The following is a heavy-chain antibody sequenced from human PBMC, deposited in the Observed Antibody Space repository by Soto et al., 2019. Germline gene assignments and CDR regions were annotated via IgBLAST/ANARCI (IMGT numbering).Heavy chain of an antibody. Sequence: PSETRSLTCTVSGDAIYIGGYYWTWIRQHPGKGLEWIGYIYHTGKTYYNPSLESRVTMSVDTSKNQFSLKLASVTAADTAAYYCARGGSSTANWTDPPGPATLVTVSS. J-gene: IGHJ5*02. V-gene: IGHV4-31*03. CDR3: ARGGSSTANWTDP. CDR2: IYHTGKT. CDR1: GDAIYIGGYY. D-gene: IGHD2-2*01.